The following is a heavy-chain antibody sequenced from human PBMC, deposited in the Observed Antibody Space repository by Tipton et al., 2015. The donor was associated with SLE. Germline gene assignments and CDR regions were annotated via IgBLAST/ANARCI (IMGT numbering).Heavy chain of an antibody. CDR2: IYHRGNT. Sequence: TLSLTCTVSGGTISSDPYYWGWIRQPPGKGLEWIGSIYHRGNTYYNPSLKSRVAVSVDTSKNQFSLKLSSVTAADTAVYYCAREGAFDIWGQGTMVTVSS. CDR3: AREGAFDI. J-gene: IGHJ3*02. CDR1: GGTISSDPYY. V-gene: IGHV4-39*07.